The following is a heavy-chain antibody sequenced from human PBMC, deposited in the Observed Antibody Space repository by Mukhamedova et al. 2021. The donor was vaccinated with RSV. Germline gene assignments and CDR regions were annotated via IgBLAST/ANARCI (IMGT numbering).Heavy chain of an antibody. CDR1: SYA. D-gene: IGHD3-22*01. J-gene: IGHJ4*02. CDR2: ISYDGSSK. V-gene: IGHV3-30*04. Sequence: SYAMHWVRQAPGKGLEWVAVISYDGSSKYYADSVKGRFTLSRDNSKNTLYLQMNSLRAEDTAVFYCARGSGSIPSTYFDYWGQG. CDR3: ARGSGSIPSTYFDY.